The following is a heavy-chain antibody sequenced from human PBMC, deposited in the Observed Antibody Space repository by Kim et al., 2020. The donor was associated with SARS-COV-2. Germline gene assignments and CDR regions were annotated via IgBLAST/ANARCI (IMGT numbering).Heavy chain of an antibody. V-gene: IGHV4-34*01. CDR1: GGSFSGYY. Sequence: SETLSLTCAVYGGSFSGYYWSWIRQHPGKGLEWIGEINHSGSTNYNPSLKSRVTISVDTSKNQFSLKLSSVTAEDTAVYYCARGRWYHFQHWGQGTLDTV. CDR3: ARGRWYHFQH. J-gene: IGHJ1*01. CDR2: INHSGST. D-gene: IGHD2-15*01.